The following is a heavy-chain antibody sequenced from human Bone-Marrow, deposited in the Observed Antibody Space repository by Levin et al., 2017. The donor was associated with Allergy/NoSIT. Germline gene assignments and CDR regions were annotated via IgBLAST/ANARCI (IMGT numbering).Heavy chain of an antibody. CDR2: IYHSGST. J-gene: IGHJ5*02. V-gene: IGHV4-30-2*01. CDR1: GGSISSGGYS. Sequence: PSETLSLTCAVSGGSISSGGYSWSWIRQPPGTGLEWIGYIYHSGSTYYNPSLKSRVTISVDRSKNQFSLKLSSVTAADTAVYYCARAFSAMAEMPPNWFDPWGQGTLVTVSS. D-gene: IGHD5-18*01. CDR3: ARAFSAMAEMPPNWFDP.